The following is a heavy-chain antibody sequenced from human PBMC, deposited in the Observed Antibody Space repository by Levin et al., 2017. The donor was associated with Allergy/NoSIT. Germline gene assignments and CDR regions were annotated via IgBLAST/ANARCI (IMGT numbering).Heavy chain of an antibody. V-gene: IGHV3-21*04. D-gene: IGHD6-19*01. Sequence: GGSLRLSCAASGFTFSSYNMNWVRQAPGKGLEWVSSISSSSSYIYYADSVKGRFTISRDNAKNSLYLQMNSLRADDTALYYCARGDGSVGSGYSFYFRAFDNWGQGRVVAVSS. CDR3: ARGDGSVGSGYSFYFRAFDN. CDR2: ISSSSSYI. J-gene: IGHJ3*02. CDR1: GFTFSSYN.